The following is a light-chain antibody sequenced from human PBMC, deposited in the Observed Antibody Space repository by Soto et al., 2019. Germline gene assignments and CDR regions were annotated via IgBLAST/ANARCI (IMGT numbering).Light chain of an antibody. J-gene: IGKJ4*01. V-gene: IGKV3-20*01. CDR1: QSVSNNF. CDR2: GSS. CDR3: QQYCCSPLS. Sequence: EIVLTQSPGTLSLSPGEGATLSCRASQSVSNNFVAWYQQRPGKAPRLLIYGSSSRASGIPDRFSGSWSGTDFPLTISRLEPEYFAVYYCQQYCCSPLSFGGGTKVEIK.